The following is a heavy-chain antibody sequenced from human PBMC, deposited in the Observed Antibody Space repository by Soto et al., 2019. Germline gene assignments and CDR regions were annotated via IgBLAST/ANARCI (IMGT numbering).Heavy chain of an antibody. CDR1: GFTFSSYG. D-gene: IGHD5-18*01. Sequence: LRLSCAASGFTFSSYGMHWVRQAPGKGLEWVAVISYDGSNKYYADSVKGRFTISRDNSKNTLYLQMNSLRAEDTAVYYCAKDDDGYSYGFYYYYYGMDVWGQGTTVTVSS. J-gene: IGHJ6*02. CDR2: ISYDGSNK. CDR3: AKDDDGYSYGFYYYYYGMDV. V-gene: IGHV3-30*18.